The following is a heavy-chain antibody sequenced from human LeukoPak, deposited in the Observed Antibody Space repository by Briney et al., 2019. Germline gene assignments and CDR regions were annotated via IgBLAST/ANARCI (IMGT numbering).Heavy chain of an antibody. CDR2: IQYDGDNK. D-gene: IGHD1-26*01. J-gene: IGHJ4*02. V-gene: IGHV3-30*02. CDR3: AKRWDSTWSYFDL. CDR1: GFTFTRSA. Sequence: GGSLRLSCVASGFTFTRSAMHWVRQAPGKGLEWVAFIQYDGDNKYYADSVKGRFTIPRDDSQNTLYLHMNSLTVEDTAVYYCAKRWDSTWSYFDLWGQGTLVTVSS.